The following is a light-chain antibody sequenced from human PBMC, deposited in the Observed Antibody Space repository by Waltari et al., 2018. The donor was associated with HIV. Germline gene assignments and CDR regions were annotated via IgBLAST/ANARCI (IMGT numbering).Light chain of an antibody. V-gene: IGLV1-40*01. J-gene: IGLJ1*01. CDR1: GAHIGAGSH. CDR2: GNS. Sequence: QSVLTQPPSVSRAPGQKLTLHCARSGAHIGAGSHVLLDQPLPVTAPKLLIYGNSNRPSGVPDRFSGSKSGTSASLAITGLQAEDEADYYCQSHDSSLSGYVFGTGTKVTVL. CDR3: QSHDSSLSGYV.